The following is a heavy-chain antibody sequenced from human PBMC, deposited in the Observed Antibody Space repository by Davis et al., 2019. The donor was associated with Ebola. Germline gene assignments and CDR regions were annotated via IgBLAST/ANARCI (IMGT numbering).Heavy chain of an antibody. J-gene: IGHJ3*02. CDR3: ARGRDSSSWQIDAFDI. CDR2: INPNSGGT. Sequence: ASVKVSCKASGYTFTGYYMHWVRQAPGQGLEWMGWINPNSGGTNYAQKFQGRVTMTRDTSISTAYMELSSLRSEDTAVYYCARGRDSSSWQIDAFDIWGQGTMVTVSS. CDR1: GYTFTGYY. D-gene: IGHD6-13*01. V-gene: IGHV1-2*02.